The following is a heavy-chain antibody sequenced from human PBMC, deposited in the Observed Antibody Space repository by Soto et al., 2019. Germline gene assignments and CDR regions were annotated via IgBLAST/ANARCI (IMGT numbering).Heavy chain of an antibody. CDR3: ARVGGGYYDSSGYYYHLDY. Sequence: QVQLQESGPGLVKPSETLSLTCTVSGGSISSYYWSWIRQPPGKGLEWIGYIYYSGSTNYNPSLKSRVTISVDTSKNQFSLKLSSVTAADTAVYYCARVGGGYYDSSGYYYHLDYWGQGTLVTVSS. D-gene: IGHD3-22*01. J-gene: IGHJ4*02. CDR1: GGSISSYY. CDR2: IYYSGST. V-gene: IGHV4-59*01.